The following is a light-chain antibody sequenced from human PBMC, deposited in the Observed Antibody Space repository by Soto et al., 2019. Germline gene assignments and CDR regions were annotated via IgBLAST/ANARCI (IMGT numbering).Light chain of an antibody. J-gene: IGLJ1*01. Sequence: QSALTQPASVSGSPGQSISISCTGTNTDVGGHHYVSWYQQHPGKAPKLVIYEVSNRPSGVSNRFSGSKSGNTASLTISGLQAEDEADYYCSSYTSSSTRVFGTGTKLTVL. CDR3: SSYTSSSTRV. V-gene: IGLV2-14*01. CDR1: NTDVGGHHY. CDR2: EVS.